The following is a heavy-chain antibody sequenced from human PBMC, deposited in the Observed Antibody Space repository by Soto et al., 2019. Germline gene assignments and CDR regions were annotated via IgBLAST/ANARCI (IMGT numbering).Heavy chain of an antibody. J-gene: IGHJ6*02. CDR1: GYTFTSYG. CDR3: ARDSCSSTSCYLHYYYGMDV. D-gene: IGHD2-2*01. CDR2: ISAYSGNT. V-gene: IGHV1-18*01. Sequence: GASVKVSCKASGYTFTSYGISWVRQAPGQGLEWMGWISAYSGNTNYAQKLQGRVTMTTDTSTSTAYMELRSLRSDDTAVYYCARDSCSSTSCYLHYYYGMDVWGQGTTVTVSS.